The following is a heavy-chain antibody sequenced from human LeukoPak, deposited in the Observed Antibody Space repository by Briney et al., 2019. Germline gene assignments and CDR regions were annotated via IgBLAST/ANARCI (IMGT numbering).Heavy chain of an antibody. CDR2: FYYTGST. V-gene: IGHV4-59*08. CDR1: GTSIRSLY. CDR3: ARHRAYSSSSPFDY. Sequence: SEPLSLTCSVSGTSIRSLYWSWIRKPPGKGLEWIGYFYYTGSTNYNPSLKSPVTIFVDTSKNQFSLRLSSVTAADTAVYYCARHRAYSSSSPFDYWGQGTLVTVS. J-gene: IGHJ4*02. D-gene: IGHD6-6*01.